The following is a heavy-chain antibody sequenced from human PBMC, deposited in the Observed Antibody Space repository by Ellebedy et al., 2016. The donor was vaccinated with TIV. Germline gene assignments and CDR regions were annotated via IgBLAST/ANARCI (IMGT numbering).Heavy chain of an antibody. D-gene: IGHD6-6*01. J-gene: IGHJ4*02. Sequence: SETLSLXXTVSGYSISSGYYWGWIRQPPGKGLEWIGSIYHSGSTYYNPSLKSRVTISVDTSKNQFSLKLSSVTAADTAVYYCASGQLAEHYWGQGTLVTVSS. CDR2: IYHSGST. V-gene: IGHV4-38-2*02. CDR3: ASGQLAEHY. CDR1: GYSISSGYY.